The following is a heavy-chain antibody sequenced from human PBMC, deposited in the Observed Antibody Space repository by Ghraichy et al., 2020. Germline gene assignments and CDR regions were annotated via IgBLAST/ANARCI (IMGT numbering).Heavy chain of an antibody. Sequence: GSLNISCKGSGYIFTHYWIGWVRQMPGKGLEWMGIIYPADSDTRYSPSFQGQVTFSVDKSISTAYLQWSSLKASDTAMYYCARHMSSGWESFSGYFEPWGQGTLVTVSS. CDR1: GYIFTHYW. CDR2: IYPADSDT. D-gene: IGHD3-22*01. J-gene: IGHJ1*01. CDR3: ARHMSSGWESFSGYFEP. V-gene: IGHV5-51*01.